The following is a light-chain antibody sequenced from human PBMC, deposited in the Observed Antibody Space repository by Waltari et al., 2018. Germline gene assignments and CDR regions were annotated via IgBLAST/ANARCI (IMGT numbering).Light chain of an antibody. V-gene: IGLV2-14*03. J-gene: IGLJ3*02. CDR2: DVS. CDR1: SRDVGGYNY. CDR3: SSYTSTNTWV. Sequence: QSALTQPASVSGSPGQSITISCTGTSRDVGGYNYVTWYQQHPGKAPKLMIFDVSKRPSGVSNLFSGAKSGNTASLTISGLQAEDEAEYHCSSYTSTNTWVFGGGTKLTVL.